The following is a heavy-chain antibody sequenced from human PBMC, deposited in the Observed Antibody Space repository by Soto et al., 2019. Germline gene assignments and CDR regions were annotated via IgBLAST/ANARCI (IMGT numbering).Heavy chain of an antibody. CDR2: ISAYNGNT. V-gene: IGHV1-18*01. CDR1: GYTFTSYG. J-gene: IGHJ3*01. D-gene: IGHD3-22*01. Sequence: ASVKVSCKASGYTFTSYGISWVRQAPGQGLEWMGWISAYNGNTNYAQKLQGRVTMTTDTSTSTAYMELRSLRSDDTAVYYCATPDETRYDSREEDAFDFWGQGTMVPVSS. CDR3: ATPDETRYDSREEDAFDF.